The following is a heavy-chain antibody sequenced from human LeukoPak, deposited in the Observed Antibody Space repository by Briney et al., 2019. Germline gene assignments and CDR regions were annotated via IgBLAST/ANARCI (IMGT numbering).Heavy chain of an antibody. CDR1: GYTFTGYY. V-gene: IGHV1-2*02. J-gene: IGHJ3*02. CDR2: INPNSGGT. D-gene: IGHD6-13*01. CDR3: ARGSLTLVVPGDAFDI. Sequence: ASVKVSCKASGYTFTGYYMHWVRQAPGQGLEWMAWINPNSGGTNYAQKFQGRVTMTRDTSISTAYMELSRLRSDDTAVYYCARGSLTLVVPGDAFDIWGQGTMVTVSS.